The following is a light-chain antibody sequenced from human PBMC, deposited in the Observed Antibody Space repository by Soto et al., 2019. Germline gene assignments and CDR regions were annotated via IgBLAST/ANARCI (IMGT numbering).Light chain of an antibody. Sequence: QTVVTQSPSASASLGASVKLTCTLSSGHSSYVIAWHQQQPEKGPRYLMKLNSDGSHSKGDGIPDRFSGSSSGAERYLIISSLQSEDEADYYCQTWGTGIHVVFGGGTQLTVL. CDR3: QTWGTGIHVV. V-gene: IGLV4-69*02. CDR1: SGHSSYV. CDR2: LNSDGSH. J-gene: IGLJ2*01.